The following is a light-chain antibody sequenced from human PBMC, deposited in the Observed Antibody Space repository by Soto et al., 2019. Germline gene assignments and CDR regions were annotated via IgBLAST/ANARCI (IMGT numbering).Light chain of an antibody. V-gene: IGLV2-11*01. CDR3: CSYAGSSLWV. J-gene: IGLJ3*02. CDR2: DVI. CDR1: SSDVGVYNY. Sequence: QSALTQPRSVSGSPGQSVTIYCTGTSSDVGVYNYVSWYQQHPGKAPQLVIYDVIKRPSGVPDRFSGSKSGNTASLTISGLQAEDEADYYCCSYAGSSLWVFGGGTKLTVL.